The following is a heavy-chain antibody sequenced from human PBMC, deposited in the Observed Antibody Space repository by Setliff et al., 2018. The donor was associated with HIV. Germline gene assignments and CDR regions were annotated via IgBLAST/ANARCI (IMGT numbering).Heavy chain of an antibody. CDR3: ARQVAARKVDY. J-gene: IGHJ4*02. D-gene: IGHD6-13*01. CDR2: IYNSGIT. V-gene: IGHV4-59*08. Sequence: PSETLSLPCTVSGGSISSYYWSWIRQPPGKGLEWIGYIYNSGITSYNPSLKSRVTISEDTSKNQFSLNLISVTAADTAVYYCARQVAARKVDYWGQGLLVTVSS. CDR1: GGSISSYY.